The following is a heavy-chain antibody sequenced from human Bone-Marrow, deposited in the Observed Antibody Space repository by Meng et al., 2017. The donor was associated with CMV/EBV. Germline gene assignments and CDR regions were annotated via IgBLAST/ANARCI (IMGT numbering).Heavy chain of an antibody. J-gene: IGHJ4*02. CDR2: MNPNSGNT. CDR3: ARTLVGALGQYFDY. D-gene: IGHD1-26*01. CDR1: GYTFTSYD. V-gene: IGHV1-8*01. Sequence: ASVKVSCKASGYTFTSYDINWVRQATGQGLEWMGWMNPNSGNTGYAQKFQGRVTMTRNTSISTAYMELSSLRSEDTAVYYCARTLVGALGQYFDYWGQGTLVTVSS.